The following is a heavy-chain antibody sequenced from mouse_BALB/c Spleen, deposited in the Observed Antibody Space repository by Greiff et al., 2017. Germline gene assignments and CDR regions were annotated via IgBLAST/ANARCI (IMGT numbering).Heavy chain of an antibody. Sequence: EVQRVESGPGLVKPSQSLSITCSVTGYSFTSGYYWNWIRQFPGNKLEWMGYISYDGSNNYNPSLKNRISITRDTSKNQFFLKLNSVTTEDTATYYCARDKAMDYWGQGTSVTVSS. CDR2: ISYDGSN. V-gene: IGHV3-6*02. CDR1: GYSFTSGYY. J-gene: IGHJ4*01. CDR3: ARDKAMDY.